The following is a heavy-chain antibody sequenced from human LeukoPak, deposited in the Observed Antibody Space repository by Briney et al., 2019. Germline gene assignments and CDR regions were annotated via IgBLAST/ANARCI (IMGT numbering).Heavy chain of an antibody. CDR2: IKSKTDGGTT. Sequence: PGGSLRLPCAASGFTFSNAWMSWVRQAPGKGLDWVGRIKSKTDGGTTDYAAPVKGRFTISRDDSKNTLYLQMNSLKTEDTAVYNCTTAHPTVTTVDYWGQGTLVTVSS. CDR1: GFTFSNAW. V-gene: IGHV3-15*01. J-gene: IGHJ4*02. CDR3: TTAHPTVTTVDY. D-gene: IGHD4-17*01.